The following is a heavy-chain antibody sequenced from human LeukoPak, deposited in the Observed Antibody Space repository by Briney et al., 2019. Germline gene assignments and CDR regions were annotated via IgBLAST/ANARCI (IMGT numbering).Heavy chain of an antibody. CDR1: GFTVSSNY. CDR3: ARARPPFGIVGAPRQSYYFDY. CDR2: IYSGGST. J-gene: IGHJ4*02. D-gene: IGHD1-26*01. Sequence: GGSLRLSCAASGFTVSSNYMSWVRQAPGKGLEWVTVIYSGGSTYYADSVKGRITISRDNSKNTLYLQMNSLRAEDTAVYYCARARPPFGIVGAPRQSYYFDYWGQGTLVTVSS. V-gene: IGHV3-66*02.